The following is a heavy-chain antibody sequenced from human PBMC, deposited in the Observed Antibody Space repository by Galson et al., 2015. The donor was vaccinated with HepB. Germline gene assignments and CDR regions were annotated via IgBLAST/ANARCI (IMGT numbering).Heavy chain of an antibody. CDR2: IKQDGSER. V-gene: IGHV3-7*03. J-gene: IGHJ4*02. Sequence: SLRLSCAASGFTFSSYWMSWVRQAPGKGLEWVANIKQDGSERYYVDSVKGRFTISRDNAKNSLYLQMNSLRAEDTAVYYCARDKSWGSGRWDYWGQGTLVTVSS. CDR1: GFTFSSYW. CDR3: ARDKSWGSGRWDY. D-gene: IGHD3-10*01.